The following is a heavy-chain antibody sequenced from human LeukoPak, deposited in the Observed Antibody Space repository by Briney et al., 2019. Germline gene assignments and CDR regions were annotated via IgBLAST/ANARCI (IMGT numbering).Heavy chain of an antibody. Sequence: GRSLRLSCAASGFTFSSYGMHWVRQAPGKGLEWVAVISYDGSNKYYADSVKGRFTISRDNSKNTLYLQMNSLRAEDTAVYYCALGAHYYGSGSQNYYGMDVWGQGTTVTVSS. V-gene: IGHV3-30*03. CDR2: ISYDGSNK. D-gene: IGHD3-10*01. CDR1: GFTFSSYG. CDR3: ALGAHYYGSGSQNYYGMDV. J-gene: IGHJ6*02.